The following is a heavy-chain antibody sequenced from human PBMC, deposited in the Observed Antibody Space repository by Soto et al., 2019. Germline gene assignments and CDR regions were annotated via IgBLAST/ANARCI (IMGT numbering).Heavy chain of an antibody. CDR3: ARVRVPYYYYYMDV. Sequence: PGGSLRLSCAASGFTFSSYGMHWVRQAPGKGLEWVAVIWYDGSNKYYADSVKGRFTISRDNSKNTLYLQMNSLRAEDTAVYYCARVRVPYYYYYMDVWAKGTSVTVSS. D-gene: IGHD3-10*01. J-gene: IGHJ6*03. CDR1: GFTFSSYG. CDR2: IWYDGSNK. V-gene: IGHV3-33*01.